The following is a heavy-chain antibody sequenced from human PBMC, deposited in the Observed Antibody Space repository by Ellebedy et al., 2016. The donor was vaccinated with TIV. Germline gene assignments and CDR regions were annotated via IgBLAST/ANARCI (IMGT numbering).Heavy chain of an antibody. CDR3: VRPILRDAYNFGEFDY. J-gene: IGHJ4*02. CDR1: GYSFTTYW. CDR2: IYPADSDT. V-gene: IGHV5-51*01. D-gene: IGHD5-24*01. Sequence: GESLKISXGGSGYSFTTYWIGWVRQMPGKGLEWMGIIYPADSDTRYSPSFQGQVTISADKSISTAYLQWSSLKASDTAMYYCVRPILRDAYNFGEFDYWGQGTLVTVSS.